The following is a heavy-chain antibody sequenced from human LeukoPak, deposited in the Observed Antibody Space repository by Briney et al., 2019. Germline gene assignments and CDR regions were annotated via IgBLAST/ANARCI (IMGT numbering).Heavy chain of an antibody. CDR1: GFTFSNYA. D-gene: IGHD5-12*01. J-gene: IGHJ4*02. CDR2: IYSGGST. V-gene: IGHV3-66*01. CDR3: ARDLSGPLDY. Sequence: GGSLRLSCAASGFTFSNYAMSWVRQAPGKGLEWVSVIYSGGSTNYADSVKGRFTISRDNSKNTLYLQMNSLRAEDTAVYYCARDLSGPLDYWGQGTLVTVSS.